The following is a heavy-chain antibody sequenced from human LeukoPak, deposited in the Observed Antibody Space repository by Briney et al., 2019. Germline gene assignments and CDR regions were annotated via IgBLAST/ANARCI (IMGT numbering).Heavy chain of an antibody. CDR2: VSGTADNT. Sequence: GGSLRLSCEASGLTIISYAMSWVRQAPGKGLEWVSAVSGTADNTYYAESVRGRFTISRDNSKNTLYLQMNSLRAEDAAVYFCAKATYYYDSYGYNGVFDYWGQGTLVTLSS. V-gene: IGHV3-23*01. CDR3: AKATYYYDSYGYNGVFDY. D-gene: IGHD3-22*01. CDR1: GLTIISYA. J-gene: IGHJ4*02.